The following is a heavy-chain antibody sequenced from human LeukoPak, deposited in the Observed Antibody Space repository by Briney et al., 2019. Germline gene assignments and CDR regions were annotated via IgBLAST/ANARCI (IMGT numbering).Heavy chain of an antibody. J-gene: IGHJ4*02. Sequence: GASVKVSCKASGYTFTSYDINWVRQATGQGLEWMGWMNPNSGNTNYAQKLQGRVTMTTDTSTSTAYMELRSLRSDDTAVYYCARDQGSEDDYYDSSGYCARFDYWGQGTLVTVSS. CDR2: MNPNSGNT. D-gene: IGHD3-22*01. CDR1: GYTFTSYD. V-gene: IGHV1-18*01. CDR3: ARDQGSEDDYYDSSGYCARFDY.